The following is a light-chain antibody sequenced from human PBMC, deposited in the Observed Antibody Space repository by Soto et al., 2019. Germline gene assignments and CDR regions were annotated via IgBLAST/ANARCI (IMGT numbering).Light chain of an antibody. J-gene: IGLJ1*01. CDR1: YSDVGGDDF. CDR2: EVS. Sequence: QSVLTQPASVSGSPGQSITISCTGSYSDVGGDDFVSWYQHHPGKAPKLIIYEVSYRPSGVSNRFSGSKSGNTASLTISGLQAEDEADYYCTSYTTHLDVFGSGTKVTVL. V-gene: IGLV2-14*01. CDR3: TSYTTHLDV.